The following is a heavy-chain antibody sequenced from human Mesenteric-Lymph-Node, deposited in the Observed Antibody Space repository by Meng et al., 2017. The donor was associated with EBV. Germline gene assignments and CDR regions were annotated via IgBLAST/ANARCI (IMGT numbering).Heavy chain of an antibody. CDR3: ARSAPAPDY. J-gene: IGHJ4*02. CDR1: GFTFSSYA. CDR2: ISASGVST. Sequence: VPALGVGGVLVQPGGSLRLSCAASGFTFSSYAMTWVRQAPGKGLEWVSSISASGVSTYYADSVKGRFTISRDNSQNTLYVQMNSLRAEDTAVYYCARSAPAPDYWGQGTLVTVFS. V-gene: IGHV3-23*01. D-gene: IGHD6-25*01.